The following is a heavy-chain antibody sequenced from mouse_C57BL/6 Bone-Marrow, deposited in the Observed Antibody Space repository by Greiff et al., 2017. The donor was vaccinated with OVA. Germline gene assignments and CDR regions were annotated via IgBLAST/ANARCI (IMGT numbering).Heavy chain of an antibody. CDR3: AGGLGLWFAY. V-gene: IGHV1-26*01. J-gene: IGHJ3*01. CDR2: INPNNGGT. CDR1: GYTFTDYY. Sequence: EVQLQQSGPELVKPGASVKISCKASGYTFTDYYMNWVKPSHGKSLEWIGDINPNNGGTSYNQKFKGKATLTVDKSSSTAYMELRSLTSEDSAVYYCAGGLGLWFAYWGQGTLVTVSA. D-gene: IGHD4-1*01.